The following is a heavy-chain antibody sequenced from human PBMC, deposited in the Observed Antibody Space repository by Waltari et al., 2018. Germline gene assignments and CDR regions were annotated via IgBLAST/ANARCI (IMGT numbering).Heavy chain of an antibody. Sequence: ELQLVESGGGLVQPGGSLRLACAASGFSFDDYTMHGVRQAPGKGWEWVAILTWNRFGIGYAEAVKGRFTIARDNAKNALYLQMNSLKVEDTALYYCVKESMTHYYLDSWGQGTPVTVSS. D-gene: IGHD6-6*01. CDR1: GFSFDDYT. CDR3: VKESMTHYYLDS. J-gene: IGHJ4*02. CDR2: LTWNRFGI. V-gene: IGHV3-9*01.